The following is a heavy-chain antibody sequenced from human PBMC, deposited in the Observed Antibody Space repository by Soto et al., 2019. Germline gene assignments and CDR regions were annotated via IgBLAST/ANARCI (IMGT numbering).Heavy chain of an antibody. CDR2: ITGGGGRT. CDR3: AKDSRKNNWTPDF. J-gene: IGHJ4*02. Sequence: EVQLLESGGGLVQPGGSLRLSCAASGFTFNSFAMTWVRQAPGKGLEWVSLITGGGGRTYYADSVKGRFTASRDNSKNTVYLRMNSLRAEDTAIYYCAKDSRKNNWTPDFWGQGTLVAVSS. V-gene: IGHV3-23*01. D-gene: IGHD2-15*01. CDR1: GFTFNSFA.